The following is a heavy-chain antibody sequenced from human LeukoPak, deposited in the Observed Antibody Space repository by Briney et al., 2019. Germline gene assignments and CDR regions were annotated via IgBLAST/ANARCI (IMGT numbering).Heavy chain of an antibody. V-gene: IGHV1-69*05. Sequence: GASVKVSCKASGGTFSSYAISWVRQAPGQGLEWMGGIIPIFGTANYAQKFQGRVTITTDESTSTAYMELSSLRSEDTAVYYCARGPVYCSSTSCYVAFDIWGQGTMVTVSS. CDR1: GGTFSSYA. J-gene: IGHJ3*02. CDR2: IIPIFGTA. D-gene: IGHD2-2*01. CDR3: ARGPVYCSSTSCYVAFDI.